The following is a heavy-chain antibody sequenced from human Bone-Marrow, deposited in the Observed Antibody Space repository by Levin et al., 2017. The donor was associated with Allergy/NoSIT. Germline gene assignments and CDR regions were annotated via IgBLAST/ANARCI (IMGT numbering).Heavy chain of an antibody. J-gene: IGHJ4*02. V-gene: IGHV3-9*01. D-gene: IGHD1-26*01. Sequence: PGGSLRLSCEASGFNFLDFAVHWVRQAPGKGLEWVSGISWGGDSLGYADSVEGRFTISRDNGKNSLYLQMNSLREEDTALYYCVKGISGSYSSGYFDSWGQGTLVTVSS. CDR3: VKGISGSYSSGYFDS. CDR1: GFNFLDFA. CDR2: ISWGGDSL.